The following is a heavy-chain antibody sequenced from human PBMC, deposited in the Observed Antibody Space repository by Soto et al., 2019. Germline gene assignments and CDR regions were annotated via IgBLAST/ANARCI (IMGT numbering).Heavy chain of an antibody. CDR2: INHSGST. Sequence: SETLSLTCAVYGGSFSGYYWSWIRQPPGKGLEWIGEINHSGSTNYNPSLKSRVTISVDTSKNQFSLKLSSVTAADTAVYYCARLNCGGDCYPNDYWGQGTLVTVSS. CDR3: ARLNCGGDCYPNDY. CDR1: GGSFSGYY. V-gene: IGHV4-34*01. D-gene: IGHD2-21*02. J-gene: IGHJ4*02.